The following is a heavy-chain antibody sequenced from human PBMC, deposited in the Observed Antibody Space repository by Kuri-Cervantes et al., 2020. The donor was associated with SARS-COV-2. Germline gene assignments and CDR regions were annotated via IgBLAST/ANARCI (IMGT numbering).Heavy chain of an antibody. J-gene: IGHJ3*02. CDR3: ARVARFLEWTPSPFAFDI. Sequence: SETLSLTCTVSGGSISSYYWSWIRQPAGKGLEWIGRIYTSGSTNYNPSLKSRVTMSVDTSKNQFSLKLSSVTAADTAVYYCARVARFLEWTPSPFAFDIWGQGTMVTVSS. V-gene: IGHV4-4*07. CDR2: IYTSGST. D-gene: IGHD3-3*01. CDR1: GGSISSYY.